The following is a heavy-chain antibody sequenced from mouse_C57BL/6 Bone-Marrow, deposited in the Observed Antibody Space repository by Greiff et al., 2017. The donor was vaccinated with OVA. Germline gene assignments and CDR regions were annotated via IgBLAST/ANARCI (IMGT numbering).Heavy chain of an antibody. Sequence: VQLKESGGDLVKPGGSLKLSCAASGFTFSSYGMSWVRQTPDKRLEWVATISSGGSYTYYPDSVKGRFTISRDTAKNTLYLQMSSLKSEDTAMYYCARRGLIGTFGYWGQGTTLTVSS. V-gene: IGHV5-6*01. CDR3: ARRGLIGTFGY. J-gene: IGHJ2*01. CDR1: GFTFSSYG. CDR2: ISSGGSYT. D-gene: IGHD2-5*01.